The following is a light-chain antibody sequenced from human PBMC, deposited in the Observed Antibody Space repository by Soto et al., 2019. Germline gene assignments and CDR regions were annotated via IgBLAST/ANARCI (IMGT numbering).Light chain of an antibody. J-gene: IGKJ2*01. CDR2: GAS. CDR1: QSVYSSY. CDR3: QQYGSSQT. Sequence: EVVLTQSPGTLSLSPGERATLSCRASQSVYSSYLAWYQQKPGQAPRLLIYGASSRATGIPDRFRGSGSGTDFSLTISRLEPEDFAVYYCQQYGSSQTFVQGTKLEIK. V-gene: IGKV3-20*01.